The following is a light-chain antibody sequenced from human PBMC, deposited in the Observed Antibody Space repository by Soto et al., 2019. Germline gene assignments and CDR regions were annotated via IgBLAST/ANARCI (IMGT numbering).Light chain of an antibody. CDR3: QQSYSTPRT. J-gene: IGKJ4*01. Sequence: DIQMTQSPSSLSASVGDRVTITCRASQSISNYLNWYQQKPGIAPKLLIYSASSLQSGVPSRVSGSGYGTDFTLTISSLQPEDFATYYCQQSYSTPRTFGGGTKVEIK. CDR2: SAS. V-gene: IGKV1-39*01. CDR1: QSISNY.